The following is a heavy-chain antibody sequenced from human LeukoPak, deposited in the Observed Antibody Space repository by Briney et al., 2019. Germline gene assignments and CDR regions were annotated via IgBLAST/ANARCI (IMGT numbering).Heavy chain of an antibody. CDR3: ATYRGAVYHGSRSDLFKY. V-gene: IGHV3-11*01. CDR1: GFTLSDYY. CDR2: IGSSATTT. D-gene: IGHD3-10*01. J-gene: IGHJ4*02. Sequence: GGSLRLSCAASGFTLSDYYMTWIRQAPGKGLEWVSYIGSSATTTYYADSVKGRFTISRDNAKNSLYLQLNSLRAEDTAAYFCATYRGAVYHGSRSDLFKYWGQGTLVTVSS.